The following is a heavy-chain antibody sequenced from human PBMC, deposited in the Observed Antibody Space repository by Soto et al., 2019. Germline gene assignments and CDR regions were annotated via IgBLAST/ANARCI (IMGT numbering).Heavy chain of an antibody. CDR3: ATLLGYSGYDPHYGMDV. CDR2: IDPSDSYT. CDR1: GYSFTSYW. V-gene: IGHV5-10-1*01. D-gene: IGHD5-12*01. J-gene: IGHJ6*02. Sequence: PGESLKISCKGSGYSFTSYWISWVRQMPGKGLEWMGRIDPSDSYTNYSPSFQGHVTISADKSISTAYLQWSSLKASDTAMYYCATLLGYSGYDPHYGMDVWGQGTTVTVSS.